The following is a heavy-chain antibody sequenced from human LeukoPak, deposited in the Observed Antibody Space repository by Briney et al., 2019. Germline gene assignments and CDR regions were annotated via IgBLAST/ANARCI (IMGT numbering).Heavy chain of an antibody. J-gene: IGHJ4*02. CDR1: GGSISSGDYY. V-gene: IGHV4-30-4*01. CDR3: ATLYDSSGYYPF. Sequence: SETLSLTCTVSGGSISSGDYYWSWIRQPPGKGLEWIGYIYYSGSTYYNPSLKSRVTISVDTSKNQFSLKLSSVTAADTAVYYCATLYDSSGYYPFWGQGTLVTVSS. D-gene: IGHD3-22*01. CDR2: IYYSGST.